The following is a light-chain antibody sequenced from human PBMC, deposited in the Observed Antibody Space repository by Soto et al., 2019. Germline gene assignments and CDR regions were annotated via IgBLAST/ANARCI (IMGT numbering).Light chain of an antibody. Sequence: QSALTQPASVSGSPGQSITISCTGTSSDVGGYDYVSWYQRHPGKAPELMIYEVVNWPSWVSNRLSGSKSGNTASLTISGLQAEDEADYYCCSFASSSTYVFGTGTKVTVL. V-gene: IGLV2-14*01. CDR2: EVV. CDR3: CSFASSSTYV. CDR1: SSDVGGYDY. J-gene: IGLJ1*01.